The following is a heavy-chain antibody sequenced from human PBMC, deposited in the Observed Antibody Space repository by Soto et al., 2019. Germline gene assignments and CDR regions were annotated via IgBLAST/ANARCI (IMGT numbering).Heavy chain of an antibody. CDR3: ARDPLALADTTETSNWFDP. V-gene: IGHV1-18*01. CDR2: ISAYNGNT. D-gene: IGHD1-26*01. CDR1: GYTFTSYG. J-gene: IGHJ5*02. Sequence: QVQLVQSGAEVKKPGASVKVSCKASGYTFTSYGISWVRQAPGQGLEWMGWISAYNGNTNYAQKLQGRVTMTTDTSTSTAYMELRSRRSDDTAVYYCARDPLALADTTETSNWFDPWGQGTLVTVSS.